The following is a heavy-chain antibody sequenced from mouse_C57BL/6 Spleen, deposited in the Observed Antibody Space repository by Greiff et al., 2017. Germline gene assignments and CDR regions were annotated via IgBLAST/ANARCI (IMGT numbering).Heavy chain of an antibody. CDR2: IHPNSGST. CDR1: GYTFTSYW. V-gene: IGHV1-64*01. D-gene: IGHD1-1*02. J-gene: IGHJ1*03. CDR3: ARGDYGDWYFDV. Sequence: QVQLQQPGAELVKPGASVKLSCKASGYTFTSYWMHWVKQRPGQGLEWIGMIHPNSGSTNYNEKFKSKATLTVDKSSSTAYMQLSSLTSEDSAVYYCARGDYGDWYFDVWGTGTTATVSS.